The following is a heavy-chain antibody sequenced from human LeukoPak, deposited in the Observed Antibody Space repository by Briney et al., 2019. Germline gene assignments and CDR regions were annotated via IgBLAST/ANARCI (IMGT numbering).Heavy chain of an antibody. V-gene: IGHV1-69*05. CDR2: IIPIFGTA. CDR3: ARSSGWYDFDY. Sequence: SVKVSCKASGGTFSSYAISWVRQAPGQGLVWMGRIIPIFGTANYAQKFQGRVTITTDESTSTAYMELSSLRSGDTAVYYCARSSGWYDFDYWGQGTLVTVSS. CDR1: GGTFSSYA. J-gene: IGHJ4*02. D-gene: IGHD6-19*01.